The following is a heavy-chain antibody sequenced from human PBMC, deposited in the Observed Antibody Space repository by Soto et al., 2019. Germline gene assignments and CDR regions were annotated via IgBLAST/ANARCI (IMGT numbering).Heavy chain of an antibody. D-gene: IGHD6-19*01. Sequence: LRLSCAASGFTFSSYAMHWVRQAPGKGLEWVAVISYDGSNKYYADSVKGRFTISRDNSKNTLYLQMNSLRAEDTAVYYCAREVYSSGWYNYYYGMDVWGQGTTVTVSS. CDR3: AREVYSSGWYNYYYGMDV. J-gene: IGHJ6*02. CDR1: GFTFSSYA. CDR2: ISYDGSNK. V-gene: IGHV3-30-3*01.